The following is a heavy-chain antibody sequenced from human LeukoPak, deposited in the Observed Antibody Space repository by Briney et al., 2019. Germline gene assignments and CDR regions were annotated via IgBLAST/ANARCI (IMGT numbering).Heavy chain of an antibody. CDR3: ARDLLEAVAGTVYYYYMDV. CDR1: GFTVSSNY. D-gene: IGHD6-19*01. CDR2: IYSGGST. V-gene: IGHV3-53*01. J-gene: IGHJ6*03. Sequence: GGSPRLSCAASGFTVSSNYMSWVRQAPGKGLEWVSVIYSGGSTYYADSVKGRFTISRDNSKNTLYLQMNSLRAEDTAVYYCARDLLEAVAGTVYYYYMDVWGKGTTVTVSS.